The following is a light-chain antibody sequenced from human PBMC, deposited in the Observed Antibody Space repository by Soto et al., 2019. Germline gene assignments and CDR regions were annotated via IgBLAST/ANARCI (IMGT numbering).Light chain of an antibody. CDR3: SSYTSSSTV. CDR1: SSDVGGYNY. CDR2: DVS. Sequence: SSLTQPSPLSGSPGQSITISCPGNSSDVGGYNYVSWYQQHPGKAPKLMIYDVSNRPSGVSNRFSGSKSGNTASLTISGLQAEDEADYYCSSYTSSSTVFGTGTKVTVL. J-gene: IGLJ1*01. V-gene: IGLV2-14*01.